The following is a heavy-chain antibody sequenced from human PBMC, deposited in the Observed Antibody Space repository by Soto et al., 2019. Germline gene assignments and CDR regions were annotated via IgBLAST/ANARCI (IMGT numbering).Heavy chain of an antibody. CDR2: IYYSGST. V-gene: IGHV4-31*03. D-gene: IGHD3-22*01. J-gene: IGHJ4*02. CDR3: AADYDSSGYRYYFDY. Sequence: SETLSRTCTVSGGSISSGGYYWSWILQHPGKGLEWIGYIYYSGSTYYNPSLKSRVTISVDTSKNQFSLKLSSVTAADTAVYYCAADYDSSGYRYYFDYWGQGTLVTVSS. CDR1: GGSISSGGYY.